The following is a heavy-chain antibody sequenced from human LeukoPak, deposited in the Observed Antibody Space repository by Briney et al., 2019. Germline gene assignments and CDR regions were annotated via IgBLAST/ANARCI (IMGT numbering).Heavy chain of an antibody. CDR2: ISYDGSNK. CDR1: GFTFSSYA. J-gene: IGHJ4*02. Sequence: GRSLRLSCAASGFTFSSYAMHWVRQAPGKGLEWVAVISYDGSNKYYADSVKGRFTISRDNSKNTLYLQMNSLRAEDTAVYYCARGTGDTSQTFDYWGQGTLVTVSS. CDR3: ARGTGDTSQTFDY. D-gene: IGHD7-27*01. V-gene: IGHV3-30*04.